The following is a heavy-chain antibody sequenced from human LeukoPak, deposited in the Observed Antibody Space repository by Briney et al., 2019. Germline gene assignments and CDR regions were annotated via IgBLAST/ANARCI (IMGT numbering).Heavy chain of an antibody. Sequence: ASVKVSCKASGYTFTSYGISWVRQAPGQGLEWVGWISTYNDNSNYAQKFQGRVTMTTDTSTSTAYMELRSLRSDDTAVYYCAVPLAFGRFDYWGQGTLVTVSS. D-gene: IGHD2-2*01. CDR1: GYTFTSYG. CDR2: ISTYNDNS. CDR3: AVPLAFGRFDY. J-gene: IGHJ4*02. V-gene: IGHV1-18*01.